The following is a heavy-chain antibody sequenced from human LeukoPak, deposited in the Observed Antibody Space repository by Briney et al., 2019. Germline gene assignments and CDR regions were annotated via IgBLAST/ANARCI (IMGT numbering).Heavy chain of an antibody. J-gene: IGHJ4*02. V-gene: IGHV3-30*04. CDR1: GFTFSSYA. Sequence: GGSLRLSCAASGFTFSSYAMHWVRQAPGKGLEWVAVISYDGSNKYYADSVKGRFTISRDNSKNTLYLQMHSLRAEDTAVYYCARARFVGYSSAPPENWGQGTLVTVSS. CDR3: ARARFVGYSSAPPEN. CDR2: ISYDGSNK. D-gene: IGHD6-19*01.